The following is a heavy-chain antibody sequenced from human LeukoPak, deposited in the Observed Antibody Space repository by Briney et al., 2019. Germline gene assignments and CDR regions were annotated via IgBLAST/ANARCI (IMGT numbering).Heavy chain of an antibody. J-gene: IGHJ5*02. D-gene: IGHD2-2*01. V-gene: IGHV3-21*01. CDR2: ISRSNSYR. CDR3: ARDAWVVVPAAPSWFDP. CDR1: GFTFSSYI. Sequence: GGSLRLSCAASGFTFSSYIINWVRQAPGKGLEWVSSISRSNSYRYHADSVMGRFNILRDNDKNSLYLQMNSLRAEDTAVYYCARDAWVVVPAAPSWFDPWGQGTLVTVSS.